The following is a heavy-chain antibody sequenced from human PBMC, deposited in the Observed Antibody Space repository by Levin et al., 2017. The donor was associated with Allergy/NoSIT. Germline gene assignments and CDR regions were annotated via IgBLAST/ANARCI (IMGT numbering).Heavy chain of an antibody. D-gene: IGHD3-22*01. J-gene: IGHJ4*02. CDR3: ARGYDSSGYLFDY. CDR2: IYSGGST. Sequence: SCAASGFTISSNYMSWVRQAPGKGLEWVSVIYSGGSTYYADSVKGRFTISRDNSKNTLYLQMNSLRAEDTAVYYCARGYDSSGYLFDYWGQGTLVTVSS. CDR1: GFTISSNY. V-gene: IGHV3-53*01.